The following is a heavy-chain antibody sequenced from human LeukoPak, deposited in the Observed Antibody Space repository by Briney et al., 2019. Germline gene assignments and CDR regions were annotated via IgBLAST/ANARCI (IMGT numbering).Heavy chain of an antibody. CDR2: IYPGDSDT. CDR1: GYSFTSYW. V-gene: IGHV5-51*01. CDR3: ARVFSSGWLRFDAFDI. J-gene: IGHJ3*02. Sequence: GESLKISCKGSGYSFTSYWIGWVRQMPGKGLEWMGIIYPGDSDTRYSPSFQGQVTISADKSISTAYLQWSSLKASDTAMYYCARVFSSGWLRFDAFDIWGQGTTVTVSS. D-gene: IGHD6-19*01.